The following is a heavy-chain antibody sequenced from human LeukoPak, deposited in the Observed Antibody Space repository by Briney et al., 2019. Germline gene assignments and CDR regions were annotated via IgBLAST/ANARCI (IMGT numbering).Heavy chain of an antibody. CDR1: GYKFTDLS. CDR2: INTNTGNP. J-gene: IGHJ2*01. CDR3: ARERHYVPWYFDL. D-gene: IGHD3-10*02. Sequence: ASVKVSCKVSGYKFTDLSIHWVRQAPGQGLEWMGWINTNTGNPTYAQGFTGRFVFSLDTSVSTAYLQISSLKAEDTAVYYCARERHYVPWYFDLWGRGTLVTVSS. V-gene: IGHV7-4-1*02.